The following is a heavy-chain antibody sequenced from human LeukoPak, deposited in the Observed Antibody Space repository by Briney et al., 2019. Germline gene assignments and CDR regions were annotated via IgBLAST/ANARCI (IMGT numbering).Heavy chain of an antibody. V-gene: IGHV4-34*01. J-gene: IGHJ4*02. CDR1: GGSFSGYY. CDR3: ARQKNLVFDY. CDR2: IHYSGSA. Sequence: PSETLSLTCAVYGGSFSGYYWTWIRQPPGKGLEGIGEIHYSGSATYNPSLKSRVTISVDTSKNQFSLKMNSVTAADTAVYYCARQKNLVFDYWGQGTLVTVSS.